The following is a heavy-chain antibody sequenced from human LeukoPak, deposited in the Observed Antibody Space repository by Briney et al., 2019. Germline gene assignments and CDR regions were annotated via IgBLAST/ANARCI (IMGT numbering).Heavy chain of an antibody. CDR3: ARDYHSRAVVTAIKYAFDI. D-gene: IGHD2-21*02. J-gene: IGHJ3*02. CDR2: ISGSGGST. V-gene: IGHV3-23*01. Sequence: GGSLGLSCAASGFTFSSYGMSWVRQAPGKGLEWVSAISGSGGSTYYADSVKGRFTISRDNSKNTLYLQMNSLRAEDTAVYYCARDYHSRAVVTAIKYAFDIWGQGTMVTVSS. CDR1: GFTFSSYG.